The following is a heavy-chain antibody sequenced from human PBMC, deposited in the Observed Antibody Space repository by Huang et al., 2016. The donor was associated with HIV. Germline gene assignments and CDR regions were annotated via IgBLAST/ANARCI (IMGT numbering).Heavy chain of an antibody. J-gene: IGHJ4*02. Sequence: QVRLRESGPGLVKPSQTLSLTCTVSGGSRSSGNYYWTWIRQPAGKGLEWIGHIYSSGITNYSPSLKSRGSISLHTSKNQFSLRLRSVTAADTAVYYCARSYAGTIWDSGRDYFDYWGQGILVTVSS. CDR3: ARSYAGTIWDSGRDYFDY. CDR2: IYSSGIT. V-gene: IGHV4-61*09. CDR1: GGSRSSGNYY. D-gene: IGHD1-26*01.